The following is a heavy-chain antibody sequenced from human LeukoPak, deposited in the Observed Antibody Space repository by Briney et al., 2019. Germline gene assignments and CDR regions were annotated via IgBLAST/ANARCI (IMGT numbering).Heavy chain of an antibody. Sequence: GGSFRLSCAASGFTFSNAWMIWVRQAPGKGLEWVGRIKSKTDGGTTDYAAPVKGRFTISRDDSKNTLYLQMNSLKTEDTAVYYCTTDPGYSSGWYVYWGQGTLVTVSS. D-gene: IGHD6-19*01. CDR3: TTDPGYSSGWYVY. CDR2: IKSKTDGGTT. J-gene: IGHJ4*02. CDR1: GFTFSNAW. V-gene: IGHV3-15*01.